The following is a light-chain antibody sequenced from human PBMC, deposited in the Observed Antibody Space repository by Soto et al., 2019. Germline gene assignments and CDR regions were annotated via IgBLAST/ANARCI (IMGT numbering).Light chain of an antibody. CDR2: EVS. J-gene: IGLJ2*01. CDR3: SSYTSSSTLV. V-gene: IGLV2-14*01. CDR1: SSDVGGYNY. Sequence: QSALTQPRSVSGSPGQSVTISCTGTSSDVGGYNYVSWYQQHPGKAPKLMIYEVSYRPSGVSDRFSGSKSGNTASLTISGLQAEDEADYYCSSYTSSSTLVFGGGTKLTVL.